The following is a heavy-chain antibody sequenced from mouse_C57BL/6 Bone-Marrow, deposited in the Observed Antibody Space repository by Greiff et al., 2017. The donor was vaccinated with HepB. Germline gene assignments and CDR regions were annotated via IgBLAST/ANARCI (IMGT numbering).Heavy chain of an antibody. Sequence: QVQLQQPGAELVKPGASVKMSCKASGYTFTSYWITWVKQRPGQGLEWIGDIYPGSGSTNYNEKFKSKATLTVDTSSSTAYMQLSSLTSEASAVYYCARNYGSRREYFDVWGTGTTVTVSS. CDR3: ARNYGSRREYFDV. J-gene: IGHJ1*03. D-gene: IGHD1-1*01. CDR1: GYTFTSYW. V-gene: IGHV1-55*01. CDR2: IYPGSGST.